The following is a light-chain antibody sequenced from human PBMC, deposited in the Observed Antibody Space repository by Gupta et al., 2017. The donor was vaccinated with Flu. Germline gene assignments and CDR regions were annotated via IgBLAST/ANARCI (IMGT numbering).Light chain of an antibody. CDR3: QQYYGTPWT. V-gene: IGKV4-1*01. J-gene: IGKJ1*01. Sequence: DIVMTQSPDSLAVSLGERATINCKSSQSVLYSANNNNYLAWYQQKPGQPPKLLIYRASTRESGVPDRFSGSGSGTDFTLTISSLQAEDVAVYYCQQYYGTPWTFGKGTKVEIK. CDR2: RAS. CDR1: QSVLYSANNNNY.